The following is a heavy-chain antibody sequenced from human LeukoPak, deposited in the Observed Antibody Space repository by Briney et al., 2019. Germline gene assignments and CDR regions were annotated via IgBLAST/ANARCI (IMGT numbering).Heavy chain of an antibody. CDR2: IYPADSDI. V-gene: IGHV5-51*01. CDR3: ARATLTPRHRGRPDAFDI. D-gene: IGHD1-14*01. CDR1: GYSFPHYW. Sequence: GESLQISCSGSGYSFPHYWIGWVRQMPGKGLEWVAIIYPADSDIRYSPSFQGQVTISADTSTNPAYLQWSSLKASDTGMYFCARATLTPRHRGRPDAFDIWGQGTMVSVFS. J-gene: IGHJ3*02.